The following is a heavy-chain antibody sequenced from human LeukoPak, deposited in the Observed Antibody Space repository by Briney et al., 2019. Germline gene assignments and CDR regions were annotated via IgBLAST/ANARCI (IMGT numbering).Heavy chain of an antibody. CDR3: ATVPSYSSTIPFDY. Sequence: ASVKVSCKASGYTFTGYYMHWVRQAPGQGLEWMGWINPNSGGTKYAQKFQGRVTMTEDTSTDTAYMELSSLRSEDTAVYYCATVPSYSSTIPFDYWGQGTLVTVSS. D-gene: IGHD6-13*01. CDR2: INPNSGGT. V-gene: IGHV1-2*02. CDR1: GYTFTGYY. J-gene: IGHJ4*02.